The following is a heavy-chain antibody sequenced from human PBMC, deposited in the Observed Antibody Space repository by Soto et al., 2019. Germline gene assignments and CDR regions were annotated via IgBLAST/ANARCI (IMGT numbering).Heavy chain of an antibody. CDR1: GFSFSTYE. CDR2: ISSSGTI. CDR3: ARDKSLVNGMDV. J-gene: IGHJ6*02. D-gene: IGHD3-10*01. V-gene: IGHV3-48*03. Sequence: ESGGGLIQPGGSLRLSCVASGFSFSTYEMNWVRQAPGKGLEWVSYISSSGTIYYADAVKGRFTISRDNVKNSLFLHMSDLSADDTAVYYCARDKSLVNGMDVWGQGTTVSVSS.